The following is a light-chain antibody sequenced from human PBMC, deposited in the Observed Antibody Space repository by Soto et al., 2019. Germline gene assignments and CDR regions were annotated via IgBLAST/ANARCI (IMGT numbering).Light chain of an antibody. CDR2: GAS. CDR1: QSVTSSY. V-gene: IGKV3-20*01. Sequence: EVVLTQSPGTLSLSPGERATLSCRARQSVTSSYLAWYQQKLGQAPRLLIYGASSRATGIPDRFSGSGSGTDFTLTSSRLEPEEFAVYFCQQYGSSGTFGQGTKLEIK. CDR3: QQYGSSGT. J-gene: IGKJ2*02.